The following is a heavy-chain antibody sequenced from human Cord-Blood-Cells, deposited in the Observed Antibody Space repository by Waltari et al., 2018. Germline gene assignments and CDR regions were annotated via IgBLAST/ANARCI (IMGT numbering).Heavy chain of an antibody. J-gene: IGHJ4*02. CDR3: ASRPIYDFWSGYFDY. D-gene: IGHD3-3*01. Sequence: QVQLVQSGAEVKKPGASVKVSCKVSGYTLTELSMTLVRQAPGKGLEWMGGFDPEDGETIYAQKFQGRVTMTEDTSTDTAYMELSSLRSEDTAVYYCASRPIYDFWSGYFDYWGQGTLVTVSS. CDR2: FDPEDGET. V-gene: IGHV1-24*01. CDR1: GYTLTELS.